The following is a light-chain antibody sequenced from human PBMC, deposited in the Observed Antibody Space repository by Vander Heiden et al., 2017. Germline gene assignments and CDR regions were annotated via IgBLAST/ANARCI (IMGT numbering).Light chain of an antibody. Sequence: QSVLTQPPSASGTPGQRVTISCSGSSSNIGSNYVYWYQQLPGTAPKLRIYSNNQRPSGVPDRFSGSKSGTSASLAISGLRSEDEADYYCAAWDDSLSGRVFGGGTKLTVL. J-gene: IGLJ3*02. V-gene: IGLV1-47*02. CDR1: SSNIGSNY. CDR3: AAWDDSLSGRV. CDR2: SNN.